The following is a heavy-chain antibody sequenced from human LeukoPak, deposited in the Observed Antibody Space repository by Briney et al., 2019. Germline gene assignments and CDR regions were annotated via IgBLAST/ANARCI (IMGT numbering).Heavy chain of an antibody. J-gene: IGHJ3*02. CDR3: AREAPGLGGAFDI. CDR1: GYTFTNYY. V-gene: IGHV1-46*01. Sequence: ASVKASCKASGYTFTNYYLHWVRQAPGQGLEWMGIINPSGGSTSYAQKFQGRVTMTRDTSTSTVYMELSSLRSEDTAVYYCAREAPGLGGAFDIWGQGTMVTVSS. CDR2: INPSGGST. D-gene: IGHD3-16*01.